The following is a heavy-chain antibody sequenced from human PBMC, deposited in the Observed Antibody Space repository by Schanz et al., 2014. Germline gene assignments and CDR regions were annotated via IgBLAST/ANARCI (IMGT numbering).Heavy chain of an antibody. V-gene: IGHV1-8*01. Sequence: QVQLIQSGAEVKKPGASVKVSCTASGYTFTSYDINWVRQAPGQGLEWLGWMNPNSGNPGFAQKFRGRVTMTRNTSMSTAYMELSSLRSEDTAVYYCARGYGDSPTDFWGQGTLVTDSS. D-gene: IGHD4-17*01. J-gene: IGHJ4*02. CDR3: ARGYGDSPTDF. CDR2: MNPNSGNP. CDR1: GYTFTSYD.